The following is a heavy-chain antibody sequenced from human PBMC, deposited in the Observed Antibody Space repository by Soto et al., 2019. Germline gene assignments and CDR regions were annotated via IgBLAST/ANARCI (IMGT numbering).Heavy chain of an antibody. D-gene: IGHD3-16*01. V-gene: IGHV4-4*02. J-gene: IGHJ4*02. CDR2: VHHSGST. CDR3: AREGDHPFSLGY. Sequence: QVQLQESGPGLVKPSGILSLTCAVSGGSITDKWWSWIRQTPGKGLEWIGEVHHSGSTNYSPSLTRRVTMSVDTSKNDFSLKLFSLTAADTAIYYCAREGDHPFSLGYWGQGTLVTVSS. CDR1: GGSITDKW.